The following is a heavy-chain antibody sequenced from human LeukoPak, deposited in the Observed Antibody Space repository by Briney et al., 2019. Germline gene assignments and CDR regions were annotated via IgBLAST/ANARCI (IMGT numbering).Heavy chain of an antibody. CDR3: ARHSGSESSYGMDV. J-gene: IGHJ6*02. CDR1: GGSISGYY. Sequence: SETLSLTCAVSGGSISGYYWSWIRQPPGKGLEWIGYFFHSGSTNYNPSLNSRVTISVDTSKNQFSLKLSSVTAAATAVYYCARHSGSESSYGMDVWGQGTTATVSS. CDR2: FFHSGST. V-gene: IGHV4-59*08. D-gene: IGHD3-10*01.